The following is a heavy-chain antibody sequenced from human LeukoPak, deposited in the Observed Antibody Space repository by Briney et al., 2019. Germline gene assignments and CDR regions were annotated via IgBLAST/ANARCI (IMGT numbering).Heavy chain of an antibody. CDR2: IYTGGTT. CDR1: GFTFSSSY. J-gene: IGHJ4*02. D-gene: IGHD3-3*02. Sequence: GGSLRLSCAASGFTFSSSYMIWVRQAPGKGLEWVSVIYTGGTTYYADSVKGRFTISRDNSKNTVFLQMNSLGAEDTAMYYCARAPPDNSIQEVEGDYWGQGTLVTVSS. V-gene: IGHV3-53*01. CDR3: ARAPPDNSIQEVEGDY.